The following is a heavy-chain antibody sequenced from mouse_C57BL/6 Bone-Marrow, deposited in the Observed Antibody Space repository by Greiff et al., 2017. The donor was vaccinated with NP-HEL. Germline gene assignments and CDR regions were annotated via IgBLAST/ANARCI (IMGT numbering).Heavy chain of an antibody. CDR2: INPNNGGT. J-gene: IGHJ1*03. V-gene: IGHV1-18*01. CDR1: GYTFTDYN. D-gene: IGHD1-1*01. Sequence: VHVKQSGPELVKPGASVKIPCKASGYTFTDYNMDWVKQSHGKSLEWIGDINPNNGGTIYNQKFKGKATLTVDKSSSTAYMELRSLTSEDTAVYYCARHGSSFYWYFDVWGTGTTVTVSS. CDR3: ARHGSSFYWYFDV.